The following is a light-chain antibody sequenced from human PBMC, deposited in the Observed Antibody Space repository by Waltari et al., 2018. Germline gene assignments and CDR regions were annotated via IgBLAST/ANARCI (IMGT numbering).Light chain of an antibody. CDR1: SSNIGSNY. V-gene: IGLV1-47*01. CDR2: RNN. CDR3: AAWDDSLSGVV. J-gene: IGLJ2*01. Sequence: QSVLTQPPSASGTPGQRVTISCSGSSSNIGSNYVYWYQQLPGTAPKLLTYRNNQRPSGFPDRFSGSKSGTSASLAISGLRSEDEADYYCAAWDDSLSGVVFGGGTKLTVL.